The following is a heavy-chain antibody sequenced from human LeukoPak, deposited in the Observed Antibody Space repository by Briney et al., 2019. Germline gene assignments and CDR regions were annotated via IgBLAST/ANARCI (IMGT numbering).Heavy chain of an antibody. CDR1: GFTVSSNY. J-gene: IGHJ5*02. D-gene: IGHD3-16*02. CDR2: IYSGGST. V-gene: IGHV3-53*01. CDR3: ARNVRLGSGELSFAPFKNWFDP. Sequence: GGSLRLSCAASGFTVSSNYMSWVRQAPGKGLEWVSVIYSGGSTYYADSVKGRFTISRDNSKNTLYPQMNSLRAEDTAVYYCARNVRLGSGELSFAPFKNWFDPWGQGTLVTVSS.